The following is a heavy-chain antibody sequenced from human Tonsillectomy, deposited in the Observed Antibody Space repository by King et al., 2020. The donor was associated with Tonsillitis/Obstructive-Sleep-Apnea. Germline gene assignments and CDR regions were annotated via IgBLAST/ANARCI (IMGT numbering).Heavy chain of an antibody. V-gene: IGHV3-64D*06. CDR3: VRDCVTSCFQGDC. Sequence: VQLVESGGGLVQTGGSLRLSCSASGFTFSNYGMHWVRQAPGKGLEYVSAISVNGGSTYYADSVKGRFTISRDNSKNTLYLQMSSLRVEDTAVYYCVRDCVTSCFQGDCWGQGTLVSVSS. CDR2: ISVNGGST. J-gene: IGHJ4*02. D-gene: IGHD2-2*01. CDR1: GFTFSNYG.